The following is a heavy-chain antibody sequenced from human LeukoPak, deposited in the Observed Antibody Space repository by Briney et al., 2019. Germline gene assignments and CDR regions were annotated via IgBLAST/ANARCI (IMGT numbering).Heavy chain of an antibody. Sequence: GGSLRLSCAASGFTFSSNGIHWVRQAPGKGLEWVAFIRNDGSNKYYADSVKGRLTISRDNSKNTLYLQMNSLRAEDTAVYYCAKDSGYSYVIYYWGQGTLVTVSS. CDR1: GFTFSSNG. D-gene: IGHD5-18*01. J-gene: IGHJ4*02. V-gene: IGHV3-30*02. CDR3: AKDSGYSYVIYY. CDR2: IRNDGSNK.